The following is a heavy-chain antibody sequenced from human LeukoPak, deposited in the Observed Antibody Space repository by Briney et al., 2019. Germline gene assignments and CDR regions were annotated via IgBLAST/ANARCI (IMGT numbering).Heavy chain of an antibody. Sequence: PWETLSLTCTVSGGSISSYYWSWIREPPGKGLEWSGYIYYSGSTNYNPSLKSRVTISVDTSKNQFSLKLSSVTAADTAVYYCAAYGSGSYYWWFDPWGQGTLVTVSS. J-gene: IGHJ5*02. CDR2: IYYSGST. D-gene: IGHD3-10*01. V-gene: IGHV4-59*08. CDR1: GGSISSYY. CDR3: AAYGSGSYYWWFDP.